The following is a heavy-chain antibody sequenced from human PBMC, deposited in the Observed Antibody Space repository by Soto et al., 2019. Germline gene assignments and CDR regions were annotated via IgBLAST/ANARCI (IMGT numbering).Heavy chain of an antibody. Sequence: PSQTLSLTGVISGDSVSSSSVAWNWVRQSPSRGLEWLGRTYYRSRWYSDFAVSVRGRIVINADTSKNQFSLQLNSVTPEDTAVYFCARSEEDSDYYYYGLDVWGQGTTVTVSS. CDR2: TYYRSRWYS. CDR3: ARSEEDSDYYYYGLDV. J-gene: IGHJ6*02. CDR1: GDSVSSSSVA. D-gene: IGHD2-15*01. V-gene: IGHV6-1*01.